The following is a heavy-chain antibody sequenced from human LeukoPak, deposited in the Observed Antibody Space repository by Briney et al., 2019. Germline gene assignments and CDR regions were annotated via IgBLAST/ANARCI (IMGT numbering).Heavy chain of an antibody. CDR3: AKESGATWNIDS. CDR1: GFTFSSYG. J-gene: IGHJ4*02. V-gene: IGHV3-30*02. Sequence: GGSLRLSCAASGFTFSSYGMHWARQAPGKGLDWVAFIRYDGRNKYYADSVKGRFTISRDNSKNTLYLQMNSLRAEDTAVYYCAKESGATWNIDSWGQGTLVTVSS. CDR2: IRYDGRNK. D-gene: IGHD1/OR15-1a*01.